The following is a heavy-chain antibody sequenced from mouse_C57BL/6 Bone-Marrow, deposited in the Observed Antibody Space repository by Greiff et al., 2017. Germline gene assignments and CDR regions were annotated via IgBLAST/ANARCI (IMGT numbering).Heavy chain of an antibody. CDR1: GYTFTNYW. J-gene: IGHJ4*01. V-gene: IGHV1-63*01. CDR3: ARYYDGSSYGYAMDY. CDR2: IYPGGGYT. D-gene: IGHD1-1*01. Sequence: QVQLKQSGAELVRPGTSVKMSCKASGYTFTNYWIGWAKQRPGHGLEWIGDIYPGGGYTNYNEKFKGKATLTADTSSSTAYMQFSSLTSEDSAIYYCARYYDGSSYGYAMDYWGQGTSVTVSS.